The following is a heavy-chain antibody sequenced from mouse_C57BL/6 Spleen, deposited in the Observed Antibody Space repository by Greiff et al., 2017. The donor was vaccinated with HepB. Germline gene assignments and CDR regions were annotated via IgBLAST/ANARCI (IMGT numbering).Heavy chain of an antibody. CDR1: GFTFSSYA. CDR2: ISSGGDYI. Sequence: EVMLVESGEGLVKPGGSLKLSCAASGFTFSSYAMSWVRQTPEKRLEWVAYISSGGDYIYYADTVKGRFTISRDNARNTLYLQMSSLKSEDTAMYYCTRVHTTAYYYAMDYWGQGTSVTVSS. J-gene: IGHJ4*01. CDR3: TRVHTTAYYYAMDY. V-gene: IGHV5-9-1*02. D-gene: IGHD1-2*01.